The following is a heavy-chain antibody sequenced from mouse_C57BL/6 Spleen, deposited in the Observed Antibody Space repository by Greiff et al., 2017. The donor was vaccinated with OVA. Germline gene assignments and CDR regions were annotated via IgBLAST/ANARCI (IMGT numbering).Heavy chain of an antibody. CDR3: ARKGIYAMDD. CDR1: GYTFTSYW. V-gene: IGHV1-61*01. Sequence: QVQLQQPGAELVRPGSSVKLSCKASGYTFTSYWMDWVKQRPGQGLEWIGNIYPSDSETHYNQKFKDKATLTVDKSSSTAYMQLSSLTSEDSAVYYCARKGIYAMDDWGQGTSVTVSS. CDR2: IYPSDSET. J-gene: IGHJ4*01.